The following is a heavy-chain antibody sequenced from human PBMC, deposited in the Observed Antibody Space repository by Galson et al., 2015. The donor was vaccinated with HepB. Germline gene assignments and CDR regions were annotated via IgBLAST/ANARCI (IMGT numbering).Heavy chain of an antibody. D-gene: IGHD6-13*01. CDR2: IYYSGSA. V-gene: IGHV4-59*01. J-gene: IGHJ6*02. CDR1: GGSISSYY. CDR3: ARDIPSSSHYFYHGMDA. Sequence: SETLSLTCTVSGGSISSYYWSWVRQPRGKGLEWMGHIYYSGSADYNPSLKSRVTISVGTSKRQFSLTLRSVTAADTAVYYCARDIPSSSHYFYHGMDAWGQGTTVTVSS.